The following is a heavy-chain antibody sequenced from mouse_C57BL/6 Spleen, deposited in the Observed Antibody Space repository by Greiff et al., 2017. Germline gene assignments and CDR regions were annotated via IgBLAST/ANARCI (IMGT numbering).Heavy chain of an antibody. CDR2: IHPNSGST. D-gene: IGHD2-4*01. J-gene: IGHJ2*01. CDR3: ARRDDYEYYFDY. CDR1: GYTFTSYW. V-gene: IGHV1-64*01. Sequence: VQLQQPGAELVKPGASVKLSCKASGYTFTSYWMHWVKQRPGQGLEWIGMIHPNSGSTNSNEKFKSKATLTVDKSSSTAYMQLSSLTTDDSAVYYCARRDDYEYYFDYWGQGTTLTVSS.